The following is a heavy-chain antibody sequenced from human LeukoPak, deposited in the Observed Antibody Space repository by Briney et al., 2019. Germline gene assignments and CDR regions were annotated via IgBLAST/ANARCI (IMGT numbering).Heavy chain of an antibody. CDR1: GFTFSSYA. CDR3: AKGGGTYYFAY. CDR2: ISPSGGSA. Sequence: PGGSLRLSRAASGFTFSSYAMSWVRQAPGKGLEWVSTISPSGGSAYFADSVKGRFTISRDNSKNTLYLQMNSLRAEDTAVYYCAKGGGTYYFAYWGQGTLVTVSS. D-gene: IGHD1-26*01. J-gene: IGHJ4*02. V-gene: IGHV3-23*01.